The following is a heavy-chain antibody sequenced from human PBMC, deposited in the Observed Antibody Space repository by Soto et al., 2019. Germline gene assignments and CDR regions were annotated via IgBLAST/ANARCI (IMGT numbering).Heavy chain of an antibody. V-gene: IGHV3-9*01. CDR3: AKEKDIDFDY. D-gene: IGHD2-15*01. CDR1: GFTFDDYA. CDR2: ISWNSGSI. Sequence: EVQLVESGGGLVQPGRSLRLSCAASGFTFDDYAMHWVRQAPGKGLEWVSGISWNSGSIGYADSVKGRFTISRDNAKNSLYLQMNSLRAEDTALYYCAKEKDIDFDYWGQGTLVTVSS. J-gene: IGHJ4*02.